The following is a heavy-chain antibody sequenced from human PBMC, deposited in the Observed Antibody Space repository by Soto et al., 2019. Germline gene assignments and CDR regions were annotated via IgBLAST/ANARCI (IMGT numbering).Heavy chain of an antibody. CDR3: AREISSSPDIDY. J-gene: IGHJ4*02. CDR2: VNSDGTRK. D-gene: IGHD6-13*01. V-gene: IGHV3-74*01. Sequence: GGSLRLSGAVSGFTFSRYWMHWVRQAPGKALVWVSRVNSDGTRKTSAAFVKGRSTIARDTAENTLYQQMNSLRAEDTAVYYCAREISSSPDIDYWGQGTLVTVSS. CDR1: GFTFSRYW.